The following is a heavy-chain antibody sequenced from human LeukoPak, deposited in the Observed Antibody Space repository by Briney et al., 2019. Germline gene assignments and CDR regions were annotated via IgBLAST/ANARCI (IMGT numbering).Heavy chain of an antibody. J-gene: IGHJ4*02. D-gene: IGHD3-16*01. CDR2: TYYSGST. CDR3: ASTLNMIPPPGYFDY. CDR1: GGSISSYY. Sequence: SETLSLTCTVSGGSISSYYWSWIRQPPGKGLEWIGYTYYSGSTNYNPSLKSRVTLSVDTSKNQFSLKLSSVTAADTAVYYCASTLNMIPPPGYFDYWGQGTLVTVSS. V-gene: IGHV4-59*08.